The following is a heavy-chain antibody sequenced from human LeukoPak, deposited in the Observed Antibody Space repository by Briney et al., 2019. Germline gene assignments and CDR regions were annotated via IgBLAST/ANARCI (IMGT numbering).Heavy chain of an antibody. Sequence: PGRSLRLSCAASGFTFSSYCMQWVRQAPGKGLEWVAFISYDGSNKYYADSVKGRFTISRDNSKNTLYLQVNSLRAEDTAVYYCAKTVGLTEHWGQATLRTLSS. J-gene: IGHJ1*01. V-gene: IGHV3-30*18. CDR2: ISYDGSNK. CDR3: AKTVGLTEH. CDR1: GFTFSSYC. D-gene: IGHD4-23*01.